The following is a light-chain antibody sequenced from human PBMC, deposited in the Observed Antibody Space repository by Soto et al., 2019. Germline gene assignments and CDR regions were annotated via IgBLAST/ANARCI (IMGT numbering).Light chain of an antibody. CDR3: QSYDSRLRGV. Sequence: QSVLTRPPSVSGAPGQRVSISCTGNSSNIGAGFDVHWYQQLPGTAPKLLIYGNGNRPSGVPDRFSGSKSDTSAALAITGLQAEDEADYYCQSYDSRLRGVFGTGTKVTVL. CDR2: GNG. J-gene: IGLJ1*01. V-gene: IGLV1-40*01. CDR1: SSNIGAGFD.